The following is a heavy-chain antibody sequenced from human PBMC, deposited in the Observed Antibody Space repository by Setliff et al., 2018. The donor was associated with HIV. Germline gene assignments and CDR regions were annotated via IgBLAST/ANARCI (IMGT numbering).Heavy chain of an antibody. CDR2: IYHSGST. D-gene: IGHD3-3*01. J-gene: IGHJ4*02. V-gene: IGHV4-38-2*01. CDR3: ARQTNVLQFLEWAYYFDY. Sequence: SETLSLTCAVSGYSISSGYYWGWIRQPPGKGLEWIGSIYHSGSTYYNPSLKSRVTISVDTSKNQFSLKLSSVTAADTAVYYCARQTNVLQFLEWAYYFDYWGQGTLVTVPQ. CDR1: GYSISSGYY.